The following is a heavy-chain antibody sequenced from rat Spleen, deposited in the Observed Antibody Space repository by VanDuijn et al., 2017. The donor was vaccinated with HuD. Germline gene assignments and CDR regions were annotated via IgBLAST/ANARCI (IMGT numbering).Heavy chain of an antibody. CDR1: GFTFSNYD. Sequence: EVQLVESGGGLVQPGRSMKLSCAASGFTFSNYDMAWVRKAPKKGLEWVATISSDGSSINYRDSVKGRFTISRDNAKSTLYLQMDSLRSEDTATYYCTTGVYPGNFDYWGQGVMVTVSS. CDR2: ISSDGSSI. CDR3: TTGVYPGNFDY. D-gene: IGHD1-4*01. V-gene: IGHV5-7*01. J-gene: IGHJ2*01.